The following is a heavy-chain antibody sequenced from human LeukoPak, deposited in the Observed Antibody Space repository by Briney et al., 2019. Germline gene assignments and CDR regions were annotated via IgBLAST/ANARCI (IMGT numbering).Heavy chain of an antibody. CDR2: ITASGDST. CDR3: ARDHYNWTPDQGYKVFDY. V-gene: IGHV3-23*01. CDR1: GFPFSSYP. J-gene: IGHJ4*02. D-gene: IGHD1-20*01. Sequence: PGGSLRLSCAGSGFPFSSYPISWVRQPPGKGLEWVSAITASGDSTYSADSVKGRFTISRDNSRNTLFLEMSSLRAEDTAVYYCARDHYNWTPDQGYKVFDYWGQGSLVTVSS.